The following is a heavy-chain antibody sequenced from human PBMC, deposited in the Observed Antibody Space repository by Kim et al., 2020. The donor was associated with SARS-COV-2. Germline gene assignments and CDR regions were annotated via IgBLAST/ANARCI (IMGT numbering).Heavy chain of an antibody. Sequence: GGSLRLSCAASGFTFSSYGMHWVRQAPGKGLEWVAVIWYDGSNKYYADSVKGRFTISRDNSKNTLYLQMNSLRAEDTAVYYCARDQAPMVVVVVAATPGYGMDVWGQGTTVTVSS. CDR3: ARDQAPMVVVVVAATPGYGMDV. CDR2: IWYDGSNK. CDR1: GFTFSSYG. D-gene: IGHD2-15*01. V-gene: IGHV3-33*01. J-gene: IGHJ6*02.